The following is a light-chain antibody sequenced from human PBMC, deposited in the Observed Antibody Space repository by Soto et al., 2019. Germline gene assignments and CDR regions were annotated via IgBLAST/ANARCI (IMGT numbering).Light chain of an antibody. CDR1: SSDVGSYNY. J-gene: IGLJ2*01. V-gene: IGLV2-14*01. Sequence: QAVVTQPASVSGSPGQSITISCTGTSSDVGSYNYVSWYQQHPGKAPKLMIFDVSNRPSGVSNRFSGSKSGSTASLTISGLQAEDQADYYCSSYTSSSTVVFGGGTKLTVL. CDR3: SSYTSSSTVV. CDR2: DVS.